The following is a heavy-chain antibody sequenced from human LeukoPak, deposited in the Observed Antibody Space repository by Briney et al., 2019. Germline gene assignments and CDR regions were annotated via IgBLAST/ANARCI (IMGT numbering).Heavy chain of an antibody. CDR2: INAGNGHK. D-gene: IGHD2-21*01. V-gene: IGHV1-3*01. CDR1: GYIFTNYA. J-gene: IGHJ4*02. CDR3: ARGIWSSHNKEYYFDY. Sequence: GASVKVSCKASGYIFTNYAMNWVRQAPGQRLEWMGWINAGNGHKKSSQRFQDRVTITRDTSASTAYMELKSLRSEDTAVYYCARGIWSSHNKEYYFDYWGQGSLVTVSS.